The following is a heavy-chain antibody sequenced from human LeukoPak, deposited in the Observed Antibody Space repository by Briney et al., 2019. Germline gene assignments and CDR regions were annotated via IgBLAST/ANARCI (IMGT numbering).Heavy chain of an antibody. D-gene: IGHD1-26*01. CDR2: IKQDGSEK. CDR1: GFTFSSYW. CDR3: ARVLSGWWERDRFDY. V-gene: IGHV3-7*01. J-gene: IGHJ4*02. Sequence: GGSLRLSCAASGFTFSSYWMSWVRQAPGKGLEWVANIKQDGSEKYYVDSVKGRFTISRDNAKNSLYLQMNSLRAEDTAVYYCARVLSGWWERDRFDYWGQGTLVNVSS.